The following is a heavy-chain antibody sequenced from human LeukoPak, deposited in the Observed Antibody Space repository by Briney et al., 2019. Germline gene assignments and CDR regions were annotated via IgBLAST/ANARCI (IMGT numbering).Heavy chain of an antibody. V-gene: IGHV3-23*01. Sequence: PGGSLRLSCAASGLTFSRYAMSWVRQAPGKGLEWVSDISGSGGSTYYADSVKGRFTISRDNSKNTLYLQMNSLRAEDTAVYYCAERVGGLNNFDYWGQGTLVTVSS. J-gene: IGHJ4*02. CDR3: AERVGGLNNFDY. CDR1: GLTFSRYA. D-gene: IGHD3-16*01. CDR2: ISGSGGST.